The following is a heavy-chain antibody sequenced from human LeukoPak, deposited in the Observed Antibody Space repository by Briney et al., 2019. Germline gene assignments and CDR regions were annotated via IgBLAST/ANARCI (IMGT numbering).Heavy chain of an antibody. CDR1: GYTFTGYY. Sequence: ASVKVSCKASGYTFTGYYMHWVRQAPGQGLEWMGWINPNSGGTNYAQKFQGRVTMTRDTSISTAYMELSRLRSDDTAVYYCARGNYYDSSGYALGYYYMDVWGKGTTVTVSS. J-gene: IGHJ6*03. V-gene: IGHV1-2*02. D-gene: IGHD3-22*01. CDR2: INPNSGGT. CDR3: ARGNYYDSSGYALGYYYMDV.